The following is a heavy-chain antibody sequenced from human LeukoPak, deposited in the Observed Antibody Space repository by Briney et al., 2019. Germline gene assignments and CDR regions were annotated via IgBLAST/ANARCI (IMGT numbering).Heavy chain of an antibody. CDR1: GFTLSSSW. D-gene: IGHD2-15*01. V-gene: IGHV3-7*03. Sequence: GGSLRLSCAASGFTLSSSWMSWVRQAPGKGLEWVANINQDGSEKYYVDSVKGRFTISRDNAKNSLYLQMSSLRAEDTAVYYCARDRSCSGWGQGTLVTVSS. CDR3: ARDRSCSG. J-gene: IGHJ4*02. CDR2: INQDGSEK.